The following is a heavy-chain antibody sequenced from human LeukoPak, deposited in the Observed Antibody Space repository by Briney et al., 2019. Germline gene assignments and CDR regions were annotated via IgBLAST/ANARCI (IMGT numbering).Heavy chain of an antibody. V-gene: IGHV4-39*06. D-gene: IGHD3-22*01. Sequence: NSSETLSLTCSVSGGSISSTSCYWGWIRQPPGKGLEWIGGIYYSGSTYYNPSLKSRVTISVDTSKNQFPLKLSSVTAADTAVYYCARGGWNKFDYWGQGTLVTVSS. CDR2: IYYSGST. CDR1: GGSISSTSCY. CDR3: ARGGWNKFDY. J-gene: IGHJ4*02.